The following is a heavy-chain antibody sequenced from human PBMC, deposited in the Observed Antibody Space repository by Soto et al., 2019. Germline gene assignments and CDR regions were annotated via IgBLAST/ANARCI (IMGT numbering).Heavy chain of an antibody. CDR2: IIPIFGTA. Sequence: GASVKVSCKASGGTFSSYAISWVRQAPGQGLEWMGGIIPIFGTANYAQKFQGRVTITADKSTSTAYMELGSLRSEDTAVYYCARDSYDFWSGYYLLGYYYGMDVWGQGTTVTVSS. CDR3: ARDSYDFWSGYYLLGYYYGMDV. D-gene: IGHD3-3*01. CDR1: GGTFSSYA. V-gene: IGHV1-69*06. J-gene: IGHJ6*02.